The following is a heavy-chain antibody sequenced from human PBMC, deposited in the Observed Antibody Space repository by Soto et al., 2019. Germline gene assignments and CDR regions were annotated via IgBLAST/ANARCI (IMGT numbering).Heavy chain of an antibody. V-gene: IGHV1-2*04. J-gene: IGHJ5*02. Sequence: GASVKVSCKASGYTFTGYYMHWVRQAPGQGLEWMGWINPNSGGTNYAQKFQGWVTMTRDTSISTAYMELSRLRSDDTAVYYCARSPRDYYDSSANWFDPWGQGTLVTVSS. CDR3: ARSPRDYYDSSANWFDP. CDR2: INPNSGGT. CDR1: GYTFTGYY. D-gene: IGHD3-22*01.